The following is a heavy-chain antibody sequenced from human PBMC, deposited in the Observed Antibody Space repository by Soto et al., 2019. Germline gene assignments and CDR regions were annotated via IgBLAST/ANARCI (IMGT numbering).Heavy chain of an antibody. Sequence: EVQLVESGGGLVQPGGSLRLSCAASGFTFSSYSMNWVRQAPGKGLEWVSYISRGGSVIYYADSVRGRFTISRDDAKNSLYLQMNSLRAEDTAVYYCASASHAVDLGYWRQGTLITVSS. D-gene: IGHD2-2*01. CDR3: ASASHAVDLGY. V-gene: IGHV3-48*01. CDR2: ISRGGSVI. CDR1: GFTFSSYS. J-gene: IGHJ4*02.